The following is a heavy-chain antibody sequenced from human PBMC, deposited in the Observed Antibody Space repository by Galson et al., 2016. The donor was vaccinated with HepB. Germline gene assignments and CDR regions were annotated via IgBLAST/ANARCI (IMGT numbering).Heavy chain of an antibody. V-gene: IGHV2-70*01. Sequence: PALVKPTQTLTLTCSFSGFSLSTSTMCVSWIRQPPGKALEWLALIDWDDGTYYRTSLKTRLTISKDTSKNQVVLTMTNLDPVDTATYYCARMRVSMVRGIIVNTFDYWGQGTLVTVSS. CDR1: GFSLSTSTMC. CDR2: IDWDDGT. CDR3: ARMRVSMVRGIIVNTFDY. J-gene: IGHJ4*02. D-gene: IGHD3-10*01.